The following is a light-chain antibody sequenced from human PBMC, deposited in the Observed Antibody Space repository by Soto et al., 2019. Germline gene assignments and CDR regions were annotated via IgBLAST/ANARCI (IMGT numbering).Light chain of an antibody. V-gene: IGLV2-8*01. CDR1: SSDVGGYNS. J-gene: IGLJ2*01. CDR3: SSYAGSNNLL. CDR2: DVR. Sequence: QSVLTQPPSASGSPGQSVAISCTGTSSDVGGYNSVSWYQQHPGKAPKLMIYDVRKRPSGVPDRFSGSKSGNTASLTVSGLQADDEADYYCSSYAGSNNLLFGGGTKVTVL.